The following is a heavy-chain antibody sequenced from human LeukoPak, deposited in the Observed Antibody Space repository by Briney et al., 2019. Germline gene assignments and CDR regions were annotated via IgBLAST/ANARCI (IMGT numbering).Heavy chain of an antibody. CDR2: ISSSGSTI. D-gene: IGHD5-18*01. CDR3: ALRLLVLDY. J-gene: IGHJ4*02. CDR1: GFTFSSYA. Sequence: GGSLRLSCAASGFTFSSYAMNWVRQAPGKGLEWVSYISSSGSTIYNAYSVKGRFIISRDNAEYTLYLQMNSMRAENTAVYYCALRLLVLDYWGQGTLVTVSS. V-gene: IGHV3-48*03.